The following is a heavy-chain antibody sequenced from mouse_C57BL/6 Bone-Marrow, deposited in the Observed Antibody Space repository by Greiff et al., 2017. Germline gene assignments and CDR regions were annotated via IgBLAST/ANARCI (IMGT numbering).Heavy chain of an antibody. V-gene: IGHV10-1*01. CDR3: VSPYGKGDYYAMDY. Sequence: EVQRVESGGGLVQPKGSLKLSCAASGFSFNTYAMNWVRQAPGKGLEWVARIRSKSNNYATYYADSVKDRFTISRDDSESMLYLQMNNLKTEDTAMYYCVSPYGKGDYYAMDYWGQGTSVTVSS. CDR1: GFSFNTYA. J-gene: IGHJ4*01. D-gene: IGHD2-1*01. CDR2: IRSKSNNYAT.